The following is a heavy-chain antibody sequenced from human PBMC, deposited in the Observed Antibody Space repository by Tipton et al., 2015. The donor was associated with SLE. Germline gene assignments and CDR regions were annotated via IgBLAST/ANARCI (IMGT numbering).Heavy chain of an antibody. CDR1: GASIRTYY. CDR3: ARGTPFMEWERNWFDP. CDR2: MYHSGSS. J-gene: IGHJ5*01. Sequence: TLSLTCAVSGASIRTYYWNWIRHSPGKGLEWIDHMYHSGSSNYNPSLASRVTISIDKSKNQLSLTLNSVTTAETAMYYCARGTPFMEWERNWFDPWGQGTLVTVSS. D-gene: IGHD3-3*02. V-gene: IGHV4-59*01.